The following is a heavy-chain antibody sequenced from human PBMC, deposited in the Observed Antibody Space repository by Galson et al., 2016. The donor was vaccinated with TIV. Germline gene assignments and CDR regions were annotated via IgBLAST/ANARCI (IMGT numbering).Heavy chain of an antibody. D-gene: IGHD3-22*01. CDR3: AKVPSSGFYYYYAFDV. CDR2: ISGSGDST. Sequence: SLRLSCAASGFTFSSYAMTWVRQAPGKGLERISSISGSGDSTYYADSVKGWFTISRDNSKNTLFLQMNSLRVEDTAVYFCAKVPSSGFYYYYAFDVWGQGTTVTVSS. J-gene: IGHJ6*02. CDR1: GFTFSSYA. V-gene: IGHV3-23*01.